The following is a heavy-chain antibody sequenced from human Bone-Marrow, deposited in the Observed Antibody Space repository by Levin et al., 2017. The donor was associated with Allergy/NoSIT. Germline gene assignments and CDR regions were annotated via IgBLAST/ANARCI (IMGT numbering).Heavy chain of an antibody. CDR2: ISSSSSTI. D-gene: IGHD4-17*01. CDR1: GFTFSSYS. J-gene: IGHJ6*02. Sequence: GGSLRLSCAASGFTFSSYSMNWVRQAPGKGLEWVSYISSSSSTIYYADSVEGRFTISRDNAKNSLYLQMNSLRAEDTAVYYCARWEHDYGDYYYGMDVWGQGTTVTVSS. V-gene: IGHV3-48*04. CDR3: ARWEHDYGDYYYGMDV.